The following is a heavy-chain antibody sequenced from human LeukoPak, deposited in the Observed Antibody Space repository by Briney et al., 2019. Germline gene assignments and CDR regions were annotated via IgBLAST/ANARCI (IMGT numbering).Heavy chain of an antibody. D-gene: IGHD4-17*01. CDR3: ARDDGVTLDP. CDR1: GFSFSSYN. Sequence: GGSLRLSCEASGFSFSSYNMNWVRQAPGKGLVWVSRINSDGSSTSYADSVKGRFTISRDNAKNTLYLQMNSLRAEDTAVYYCARDDGVTLDPWGQGTLVTVSS. V-gene: IGHV3-74*01. CDR2: INSDGSST. J-gene: IGHJ5*02.